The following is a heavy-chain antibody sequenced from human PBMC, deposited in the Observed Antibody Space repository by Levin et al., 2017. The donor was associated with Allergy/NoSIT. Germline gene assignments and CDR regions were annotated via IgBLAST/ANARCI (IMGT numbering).Heavy chain of an antibody. J-gene: IGHJ6*02. V-gene: IGHV3-7*01. Sequence: GGSLRLSCAASGFTFSSSWMSWVRQAPGKGLEWVANIKEDGSEKYYVDSVKGRFTISRDNAKNSLYLQMNSLRAEDTAVYYCARDCRDRGCAVDVWGQGTTVTVSS. CDR3: ARDCRDRGCAVDV. CDR2: IKEDGSEK. D-gene: IGHD6-19*01. CDR1: GFTFSSSW.